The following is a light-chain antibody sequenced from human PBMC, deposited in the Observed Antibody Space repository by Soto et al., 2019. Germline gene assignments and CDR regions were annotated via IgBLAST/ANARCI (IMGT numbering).Light chain of an antibody. J-gene: IGLJ1*01. CDR2: DVS. CDR1: NSDVGGRNS. V-gene: IGLV2-14*01. CDR3: SSSTATDTLV. Sequence: QSVLTQPASVSGSPGQSITISCTGGNSDVGGRNSVSWYQQHPDKVPKLIIFDVSSRPSGVSDRFSASKSGDTASLTISGLQAEDEADYYCSSSTATDTLVFGTGTKLTVL.